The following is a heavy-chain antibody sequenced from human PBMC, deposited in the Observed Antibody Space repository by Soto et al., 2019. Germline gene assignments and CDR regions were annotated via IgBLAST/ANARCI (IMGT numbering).Heavy chain of an antibody. J-gene: IGHJ5*02. D-gene: IGHD6-19*01. CDR3: ARLSAAWFDP. CDR1: GGSVSSGSYH. CDR2: IYHSGST. V-gene: IGHV4-61*01. Sequence: QVQLQESGPGLVKPSETLSLTYTVSGGSVSSGSYHWGWIRQPPGKGLEWIGYIYHSGSTNYNPSLKSRVTISVDTSKNQFSLSLTSVTAADTAVYYCARLSAAWFDPWGQGTLVTVAS.